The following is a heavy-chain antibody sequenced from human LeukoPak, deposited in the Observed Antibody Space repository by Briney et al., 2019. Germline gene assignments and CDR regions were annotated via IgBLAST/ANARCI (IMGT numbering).Heavy chain of an antibody. V-gene: IGHV3-15*01. CDR1: GFTFSNAW. J-gene: IGHJ4*02. D-gene: IGHD1-1*01. CDR3: TTIVYTTGTTGFDY. CDR2: IKSKTDGGTT. Sequence: GGSLRLSCAASGFTFSNAWMSWVRQAPGKGLEWVGRIKSKTDGGTTDYAAPVKGRFTISRDDSKNTLYLQMNSLKTEDTAVYYCTTIVYTTGTTGFDYWGQGTLVTVSS.